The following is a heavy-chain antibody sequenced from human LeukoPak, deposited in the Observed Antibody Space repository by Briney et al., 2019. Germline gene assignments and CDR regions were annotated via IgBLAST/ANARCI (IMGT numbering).Heavy chain of an antibody. D-gene: IGHD1-26*01. CDR3: ARRAAGALDY. J-gene: IGHJ4*02. V-gene: IGHV4-59*01. CDR2: IYYSGST. Sequence: SETLSLTCTVSGGSISSYYWSWIRQPPGKGLEWIGYIYYSGSTNYNPSLKSRVTISVDTSKNQFSLKLSSVTAADTAVYYCARRAAGALDYWGQGTLVTVSS. CDR1: GGSISSYY.